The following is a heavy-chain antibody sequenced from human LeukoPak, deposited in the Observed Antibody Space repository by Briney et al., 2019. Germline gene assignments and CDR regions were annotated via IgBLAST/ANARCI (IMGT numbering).Heavy chain of an antibody. CDR3: ARSRAGTGYFDY. CDR1: GFTFSSYG. V-gene: IGHV3-30*03. J-gene: IGHJ4*02. D-gene: IGHD6-13*01. Sequence: PGGSLRLSCAASGFTFSSYGMHWVRQAPGKGLEWVAVISYDGSNKYYADSVKGRFTISRDNSKNTLYLQMNSLRAEDTAVYYCARSRAGTGYFDYWGQGTLVTVSS. CDR2: ISYDGSNK.